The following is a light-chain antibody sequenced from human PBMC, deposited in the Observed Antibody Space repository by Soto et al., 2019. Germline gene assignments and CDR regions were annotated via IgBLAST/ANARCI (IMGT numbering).Light chain of an antibody. CDR1: SSDVGGYNY. Sequence: QSALTQPASVSGSPGQSITISCTGTSSDVGGYNYVSWDQQHPGKAPKLMIYEVSNRPSGVSNRFSGSKSGNTASLTISGLQAEDEADYYCSSYTSSSTQVFGTGTTLTVL. J-gene: IGLJ1*01. CDR2: EVS. CDR3: SSYTSSSTQV. V-gene: IGLV2-14*01.